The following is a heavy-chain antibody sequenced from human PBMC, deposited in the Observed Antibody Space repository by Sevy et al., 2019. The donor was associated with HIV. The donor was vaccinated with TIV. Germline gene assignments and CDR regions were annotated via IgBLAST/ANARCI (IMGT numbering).Heavy chain of an antibody. D-gene: IGHD3-3*01. Sequence: SETLSLTCTVSGGSISSSSYYWGWIRQPPGKGLEWIGSIYYSGSTYYHPSLKSRVTISVDTSKNQFSLKLSSVTAADTAVYYCASLRFLEWLLFSRYYYGMDVWGQGTTVTVSS. CDR1: GGSISSSSYY. V-gene: IGHV4-39*01. CDR2: IYYSGST. J-gene: IGHJ6*02. CDR3: ASLRFLEWLLFSRYYYGMDV.